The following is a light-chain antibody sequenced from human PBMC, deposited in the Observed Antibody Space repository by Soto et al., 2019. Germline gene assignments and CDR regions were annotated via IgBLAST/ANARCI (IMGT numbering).Light chain of an antibody. V-gene: IGKV3-15*01. CDR2: GAY. J-gene: IGKJ4*01. CDR3: QQYNDWPLT. Sequence: EIVMTQSPVTLSVSPGERATLSCRASQSVSTNLAWYQQKRGQAPRLLIYGAYTRATDVPARFSASGSGTESTLTISSLQFEDFAVYYCQQYNDWPLTFGGGTKVELK. CDR1: QSVSTN.